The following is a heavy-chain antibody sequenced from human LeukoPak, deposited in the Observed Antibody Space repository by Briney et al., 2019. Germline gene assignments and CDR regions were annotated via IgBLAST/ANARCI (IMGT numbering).Heavy chain of an antibody. V-gene: IGHV4-61*08. Sequence: SETLSPTCTVSGGSVSSGGYYWTWIRQPPGKGLEWIGYIYNSGSTNYNPSLKSRVTISADTSKNQFSLKLSSVTAVDTAVYYCARRSVGGGERFDYWGQGILVTVSS. D-gene: IGHD3-16*01. CDR1: GGSVSSGGYY. CDR3: ARRSVGGGERFDY. CDR2: IYNSGST. J-gene: IGHJ4*02.